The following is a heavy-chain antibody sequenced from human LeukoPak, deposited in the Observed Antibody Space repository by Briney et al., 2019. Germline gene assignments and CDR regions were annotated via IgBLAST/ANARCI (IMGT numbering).Heavy chain of an antibody. CDR3: ARDSSGGSLFDP. CDR2: IYYSGST. CDR1: GGSISSGGYY. V-gene: IGHV4-31*03. J-gene: IGHJ5*02. Sequence: SQTLSLTCTVSGGSISSGGYYWSWIRQHLGKGLEWIGYIYYSGSTYYNPSLKSRVTISVDTSKNQFSLKLSSVTAADTAVYYCARDSSGGSLFDPWGQGTLVTVSS. D-gene: IGHD5-12*01.